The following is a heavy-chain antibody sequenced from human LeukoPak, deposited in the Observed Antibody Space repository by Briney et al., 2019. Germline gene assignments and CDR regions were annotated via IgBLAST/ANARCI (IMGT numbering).Heavy chain of an antibody. J-gene: IGHJ4*02. CDR3: ARYFRDYFFYY. CDR1: GYSLTDYY. CDR2: INPNSGGT. D-gene: IGHD2/OR15-2a*01. V-gene: IGHV1-2*02. Sequence: ASVNVTCKASGYSLTDYYKRWVRHAPGHGLEWMGWINPNSGGTDCAQTFRGSFSMTMDTSISTAYMALSRLTSDDTAVYYCARYFRDYFFYYWGQGTLVNVSS.